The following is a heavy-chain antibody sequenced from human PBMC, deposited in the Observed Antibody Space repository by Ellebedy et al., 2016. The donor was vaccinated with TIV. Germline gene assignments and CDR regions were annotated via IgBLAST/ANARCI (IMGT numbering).Heavy chain of an antibody. CDR3: ARVPWGSGAVNWFDP. CDR1: GFTFSSYW. D-gene: IGHD3-10*01. J-gene: IGHJ5*02. V-gene: IGHV3-7*01. CDR2: IKEDGSEK. Sequence: PGGSLRLSCAASGFTFSSYWMSWVRQAPGKGLEWVANIKEDGSEKYYVDSVKGRFTISRDNAKNSLYLQMNSLRAEDPAVYYCARVPWGSGAVNWFDPWGQGTLVTVSS.